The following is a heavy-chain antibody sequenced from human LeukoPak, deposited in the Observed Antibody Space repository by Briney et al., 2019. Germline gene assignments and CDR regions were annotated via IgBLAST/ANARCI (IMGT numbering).Heavy chain of an antibody. V-gene: IGHV1-18*01. CDR2: ISAYNGNT. Sequence: ASVKVSCKASGYTFTSYAIHWVRQAPGQGLEWMGWISAYNGNTNYAQKLQGRVTMTTDTSTSTAYMELRSLRSDDTAVYYCARDFGRVYYDSSGYGHFDYWGQGTLVTVSS. J-gene: IGHJ4*02. CDR3: ARDFGRVYYDSSGYGHFDY. D-gene: IGHD3-22*01. CDR1: GYTFTSYA.